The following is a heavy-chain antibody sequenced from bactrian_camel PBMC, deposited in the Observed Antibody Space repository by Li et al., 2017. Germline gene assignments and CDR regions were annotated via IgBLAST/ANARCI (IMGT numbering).Heavy chain of an antibody. J-gene: IGHJ4*01. V-gene: IGHV3-2*01. CDR2: IYSDGSNT. D-gene: IGHD2*01. Sequence: HVQLVESGGGLVQPGGSLRLSCAASGFTFSTYYMSWVRQAPGKGLEWVSSIYSDGSNTYYADSAKDGFTISRDNAKDTVYLQMNSLKSEDTALYYCALTSAGGSRYGVPVWYNYWGQGTQVTVS. CDR1: GFTFSTYY. CDR3: ALTSAGGSRYGVPVWYNY.